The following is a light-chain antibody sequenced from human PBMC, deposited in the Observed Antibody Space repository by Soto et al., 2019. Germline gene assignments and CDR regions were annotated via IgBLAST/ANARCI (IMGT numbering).Light chain of an antibody. CDR2: GNS. Sequence: QAVLTQPPSVSGAPGQRVTISCTGSNSNIGAGYDVHWYQQLPGTAPKLLIYGNSNRPSGVPDRFSGSKSVTSASLAITGLQAEDEADYYCQSYDSSLRGSVFGPGTKVTV. V-gene: IGLV1-40*01. CDR1: NSNIGAGYD. J-gene: IGLJ1*01. CDR3: QSYDSSLRGSV.